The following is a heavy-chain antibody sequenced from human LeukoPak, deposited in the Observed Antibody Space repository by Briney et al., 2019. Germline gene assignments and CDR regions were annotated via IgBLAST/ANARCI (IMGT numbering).Heavy chain of an antibody. Sequence: ASVKVSCKASGYTFSVYYMQWVRQAPGQGPEWMGWINPNSGGTNYAQKFQGRVTMARDASISTAYMELSSLRSDDTAVYYCARLPYCTTATCYAEDFDPWGQGTLVTVPS. V-gene: IGHV1-2*02. CDR2: INPNSGGT. D-gene: IGHD2-2*01. J-gene: IGHJ5*02. CDR1: GYTFSVYY. CDR3: ARLPYCTTATCYAEDFDP.